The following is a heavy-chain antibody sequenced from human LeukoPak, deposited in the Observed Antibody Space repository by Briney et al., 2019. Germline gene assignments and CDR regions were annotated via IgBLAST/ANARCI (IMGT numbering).Heavy chain of an antibody. Sequence: SETLSLTCTVSGGSISSYYWSWIRQPPGKGLEWIGYIYYSGSTNYNPSLKSRVTMSVDTSKNQFSLKLSSVTAADTAVYYCARESRYSSANWFDPWGQGTLVTVSS. CDR2: IYYSGST. V-gene: IGHV4-59*01. CDR3: ARESRYSSANWFDP. CDR1: GGSISSYY. J-gene: IGHJ5*02. D-gene: IGHD6-19*01.